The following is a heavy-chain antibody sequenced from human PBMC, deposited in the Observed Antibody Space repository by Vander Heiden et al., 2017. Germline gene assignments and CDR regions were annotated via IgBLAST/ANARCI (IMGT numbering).Heavy chain of an antibody. J-gene: IGHJ4*02. CDR1: GFTFKNYA. Sequence: EVQLLDSGGSLVQPGGSLSPPWPGSGFTFKNYAMSWVRQAPGKGVEWVSAVSGRGVGTYYADYVKGRFTISRDNSKNTLYLQMNGLRAEDTALYYCARVSGTYRFDYWGQGTLVTVSS. V-gene: IGHV3-23*01. CDR3: ARVSGTYRFDY. D-gene: IGHD3-16*02. CDR2: VSGRGVGT.